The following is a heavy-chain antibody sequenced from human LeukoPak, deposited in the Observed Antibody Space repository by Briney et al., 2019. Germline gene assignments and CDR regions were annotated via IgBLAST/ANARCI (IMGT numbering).Heavy chain of an antibody. D-gene: IGHD3-10*01. CDR2: ISYDGSNK. CDR3: AKAWDDSDYYMDV. CDR1: GFTVSSNY. Sequence: PGGSLRLSCAASGFTVSSNYMSWVRQAPGEGLEWVAVISYDGSNKYYADSVKGRFTISRDNSKNTLYLQMNSLRAEDTAVYYCAKAWDDSDYYMDVWGKGTTVTVSS. V-gene: IGHV3-30*18. J-gene: IGHJ6*03.